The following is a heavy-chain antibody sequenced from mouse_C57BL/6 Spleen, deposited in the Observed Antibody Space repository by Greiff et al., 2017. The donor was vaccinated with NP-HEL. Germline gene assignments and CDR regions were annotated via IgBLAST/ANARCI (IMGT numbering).Heavy chain of an antibody. CDR2: IYPGDGDT. V-gene: IGHV1-82*01. CDR3: ASSYGNLDY. Sequence: VQLQQSGPELVKPGASVKISCKASGYAFSSSWMNWVKQRPGKGLEWIGRIYPGDGDTNYNGKFKGKATLTADKSSSTAYMQLSSLTSEDSAVYFCASSYGNLDYWGQGTTRTVSS. J-gene: IGHJ2*01. D-gene: IGHD2-1*01. CDR1: GYAFSSSW.